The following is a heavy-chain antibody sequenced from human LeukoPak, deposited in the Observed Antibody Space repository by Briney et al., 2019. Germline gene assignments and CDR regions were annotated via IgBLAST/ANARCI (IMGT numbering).Heavy chain of an antibody. CDR3: ARSVGIAVPEDAFEI. D-gene: IGHD6-19*01. CDR2: IYYSGTS. Sequence: KPSETLSLTCTVSGDSISSSSYYWGWIRQPPGKGLEWIGSIYYSGTSHYNSSLKRRVTISVDTSKNQFSLNLNSVTAADTAVYYCARSVGIAVPEDAFEIWGQGTMFSVSS. CDR1: GDSISSSSYY. J-gene: IGHJ3*02. V-gene: IGHV4-39*01.